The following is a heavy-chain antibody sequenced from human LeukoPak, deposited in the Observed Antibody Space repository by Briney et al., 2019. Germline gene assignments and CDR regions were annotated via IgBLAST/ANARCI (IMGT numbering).Heavy chain of an antibody. J-gene: IGHJ4*02. CDR1: GFTVSSNY. V-gene: IGHV3-33*08. CDR2: IWYDGSNK. D-gene: IGHD3-22*01. CDR3: AREERYYYDSSGYSVFFDY. Sequence: GGSLRLSCAASGFTVSSNYMSWVRQAPGKGLEWVAVIWYDGSNKYYADSVKGRFTISRDNSKNTLYLQMNSLRAEDTAVYYCAREERYYYDSSGYSVFFDYWGQGTLVTVSS.